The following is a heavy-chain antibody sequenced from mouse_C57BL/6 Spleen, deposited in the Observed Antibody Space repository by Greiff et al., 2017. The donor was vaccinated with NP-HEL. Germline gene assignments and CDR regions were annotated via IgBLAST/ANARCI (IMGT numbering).Heavy chain of an antibody. Sequence: VQLQQPGAELVKPGASVKLSCKASGYTFTSYWMQWVKQRPGQGLEWIGEIDPSDSYTNYNQKFKGKATLTVDTSSSTAYMQLSSLTSEDSAVYYCAREMGRRYAMDYWGQGTSVTVSS. D-gene: IGHD4-1*01. CDR1: GYTFTSYW. CDR3: AREMGRRYAMDY. V-gene: IGHV1-50*01. CDR2: IDPSDSYT. J-gene: IGHJ4*01.